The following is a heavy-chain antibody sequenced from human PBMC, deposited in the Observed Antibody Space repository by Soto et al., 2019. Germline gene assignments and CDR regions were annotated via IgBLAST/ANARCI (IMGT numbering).Heavy chain of an antibody. CDR1: GFIFSDFY. V-gene: IGHV3-11*01. J-gene: IGHJ4*02. CDR3: ARDRGFDS. Sequence: QVQLVETGGGLVKPGGSLRLSCAGTGFIFSDFYMSWIRQAPGKGLEWVAYISSSGTTIYYADSVKGRFTISRDNAKRSGYRQMDSLRAEGTAVYYCARDRGFDSWGQGTLVTVSS. CDR2: ISSSGTTI.